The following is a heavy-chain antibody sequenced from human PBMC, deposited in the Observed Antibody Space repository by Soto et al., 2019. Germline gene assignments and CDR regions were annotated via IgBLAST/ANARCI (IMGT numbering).Heavy chain of an antibody. D-gene: IGHD4-17*01. V-gene: IGHV1-8*01. Sequence: QVQLVQSGAEVKKPGASVKVSCKASGYTFTSYDINWVRQATGQGLEYLGWMNHNSGNTAYVQKFQGRVTMTWDTSITAAYMELSSLRSEDTAVYFCARGIKYGAYSRWFDPWGQGTLVTVSS. CDR1: GYTFTSYD. J-gene: IGHJ5*02. CDR2: MNHNSGNT. CDR3: ARGIKYGAYSRWFDP.